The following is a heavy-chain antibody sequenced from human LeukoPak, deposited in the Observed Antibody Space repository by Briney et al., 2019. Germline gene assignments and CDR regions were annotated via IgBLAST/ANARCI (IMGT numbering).Heavy chain of an antibody. D-gene: IGHD3-22*01. J-gene: IGHJ5*02. CDR3: ARVLSRDYGSGSYSYYDSSGYYLT. V-gene: IGHV3-21*01. CDR2: ISSSSSYI. CDR1: GFTFSSYS. Sequence: GGSLRLSCAASGFTFSSYSMNWVRQAPGKGLEWVSSISSSSSYIYYADSVKGRFTISRDNAKNSLYLQMNSLRAEDTAVYYCARVLSRDYGSGSYSYYDSSGYYLTWGQGTLVTVSS.